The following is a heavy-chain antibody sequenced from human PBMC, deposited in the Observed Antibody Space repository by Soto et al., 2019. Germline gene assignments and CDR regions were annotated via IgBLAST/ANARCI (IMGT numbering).Heavy chain of an antibody. V-gene: IGHV3-23*01. CDR3: AKLGSQLLSYYGMDV. J-gene: IGHJ6*02. CDR1: GFTFSSYA. CDR2: FGITGGDT. Sequence: EVQLLESGGGLVQPGGSLRLSCAASGFTFSSYAMGWVRQAPGKGLEWVSTFGITGGDTYYADSVKGRFFISRDDSKYTLHLQMNSLRAEDTAVYHCAKLGSQLLSYYGMDVWGLGTTVTVSS. D-gene: IGHD2-2*01.